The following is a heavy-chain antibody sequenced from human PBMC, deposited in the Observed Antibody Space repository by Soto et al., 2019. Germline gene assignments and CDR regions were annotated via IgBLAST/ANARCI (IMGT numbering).Heavy chain of an antibody. V-gene: IGHV4-30-4*01. Sequence: QVQLQESGPGLVKPSQTLSLTCTVSGGSISTGDYYWSWIRQPPGKGLEWIGYIYYSGTTYYNPSLKSRFTISVDTSKNHFPRKLPSVTAADGAVFYCAGTPPWYSDPGGRGTLVTVSS. CDR3: AGTPPWYSDP. J-gene: IGHJ2*01. CDR1: GGSISTGDYY. D-gene: IGHD1-7*01. CDR2: IYYSGTT.